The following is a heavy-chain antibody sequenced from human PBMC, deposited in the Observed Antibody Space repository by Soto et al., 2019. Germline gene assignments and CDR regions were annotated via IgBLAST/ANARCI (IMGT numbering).Heavy chain of an antibody. CDR3: ARGIGWPGFFDP. J-gene: IGHJ5*02. CDR1: GYTFTSYD. V-gene: IGHV1-3*01. D-gene: IGHD6-19*01. Sequence: QVQVVQSGAEVKKPGASVKVSCKASGYTFTSYDMHWVRQAPGQRLEWMGWINAGNGNTKYSQKFQGRVTITRDTPASTAYMELSSLRSEDTAVYYCARGIGWPGFFDPWGQGTLVTVSS. CDR2: INAGNGNT.